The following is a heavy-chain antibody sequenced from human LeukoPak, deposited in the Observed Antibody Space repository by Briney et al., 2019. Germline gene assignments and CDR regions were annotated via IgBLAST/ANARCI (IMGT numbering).Heavy chain of an antibody. CDR2: INTSGNT. Sequence: SETLSLTCTVSGDSLSSYYWSWIRQSAGKGLEWIGRINTSGNTNYNPSLKRRVTMSLDTSKNHFSLNLSSVTVADTAVYYCARDRLGFRVDVWGKGPTVSVST. CDR1: GDSLSSYY. CDR3: ARDRLGFRVDV. D-gene: IGHD3-10*01. V-gene: IGHV4-4*07. J-gene: IGHJ6*04.